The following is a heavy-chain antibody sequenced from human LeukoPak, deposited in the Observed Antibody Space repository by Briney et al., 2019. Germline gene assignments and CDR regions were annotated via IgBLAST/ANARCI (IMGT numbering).Heavy chain of an antibody. Sequence: GGSLRLSCAASGFTFDDYAMHWVRQAPGKGLEWVSGISWNSGTTYYADSVKGRFTLSRDNSKNTLYLQMNSLRAEDTAVYYCAKNYYDSSGYYYPDYWGQGTLVTVSS. CDR2: ISWNSGTT. J-gene: IGHJ4*02. CDR3: AKNYYDSSGYYYPDY. V-gene: IGHV3-9*01. CDR1: GFTFDDYA. D-gene: IGHD3-22*01.